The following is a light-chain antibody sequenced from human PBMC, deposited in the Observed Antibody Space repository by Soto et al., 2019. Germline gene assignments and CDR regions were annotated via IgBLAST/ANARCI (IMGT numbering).Light chain of an antibody. J-gene: IGKJ1*01. CDR2: DAS. CDR1: QSFSNN. Sequence: ILMTQSPATLSVSPGERATLSCRASQSFSNNLAWYQQKPGQAPRLLIYDASTRATGIPARFSGSGSGTEFTLNISGMQSEDFAVYYCQQYNNWPPWTFGQGTKVEIK. CDR3: QQYNNWPPWT. V-gene: IGKV3-15*01.